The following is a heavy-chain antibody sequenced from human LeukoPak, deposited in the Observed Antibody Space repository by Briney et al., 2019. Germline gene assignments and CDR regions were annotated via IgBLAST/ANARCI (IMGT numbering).Heavy chain of an antibody. Sequence: SETLSLTCTVSGGSISSYYWSWIRQPPAKGLDWIGYIYYSRSTNYNPSLKSRVTISVDTSKNQFSLKLSSVTAADTAVYYCARGTTHTELWAYYYYGMDVWGQGTTVTVSS. J-gene: IGHJ6*02. CDR1: GGSISSYY. V-gene: IGHV4-59*01. CDR3: ARGTTHTELWAYYYYGMDV. D-gene: IGHD2-21*01. CDR2: IYYSRST.